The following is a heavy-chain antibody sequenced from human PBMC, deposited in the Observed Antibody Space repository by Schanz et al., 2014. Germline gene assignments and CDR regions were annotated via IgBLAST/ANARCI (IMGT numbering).Heavy chain of an antibody. CDR3: ARGGYSSGWYDRDIAHFDY. V-gene: IGHV1-18*01. J-gene: IGHJ4*02. D-gene: IGHD6-19*01. CDR2: ISAYNGNT. Sequence: QVQLVQSGAEVKKPGSSVKVSCKASRSTFSSYTISWVRQARGQGLEWMGWISAYNGNTNYAQKVQGRVTMTTDTSTGTAYMELRSLRSDDTAVYYCARGGYSSGWYDRDIAHFDYWGQGTLVTVSS. CDR1: RSTFSSYT.